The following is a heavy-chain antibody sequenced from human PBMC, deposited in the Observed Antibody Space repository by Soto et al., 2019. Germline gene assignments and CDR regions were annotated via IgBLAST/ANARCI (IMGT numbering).Heavy chain of an antibody. CDR2: ISYDGSNK. D-gene: IGHD3-10*01. CDR3: AKVLRFGEPFHYSFDI. Sequence: GGSLRLFCGAYGFIFCSYGLHWVRQAPGKGLAWVAVISYDGSNKYYADSVKGRFTISRDNSKNTLYLQMNSLRAEDTAVYYCAKVLRFGEPFHYSFDIWGHVTMVT. CDR1: GFIFCSYG. J-gene: IGHJ3*02. V-gene: IGHV3-30*18.